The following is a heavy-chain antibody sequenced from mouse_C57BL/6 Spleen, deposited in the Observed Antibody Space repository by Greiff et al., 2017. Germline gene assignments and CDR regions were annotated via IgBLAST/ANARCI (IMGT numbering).Heavy chain of an antibody. CDR3: ARGSYYGSSYGDY. CDR2: INPNNGGT. Sequence: EVQLQQSGPELVQPGASVKISCMASGYTFTDYYMNWVKQSHGKSLEWIGDINPNNGGTSSNQKFKGKATLTVDKSSSTAYIEHRSMAAEDSAVYYSARGSYYGSSYGDYWGQGTTVTVSS. V-gene: IGHV1-26*01. CDR1: GYTFTDYY. J-gene: IGHJ2*01. D-gene: IGHD1-1*01.